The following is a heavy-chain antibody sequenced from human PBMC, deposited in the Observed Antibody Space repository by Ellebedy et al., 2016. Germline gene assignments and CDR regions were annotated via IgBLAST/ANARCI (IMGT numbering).Heavy chain of an antibody. V-gene: IGHV4-4*02. Sequence: SETLSLXXAVSGDSIMSNHWYYWLRQPPGKGLEWIGEMHHSGSGDYNPALKSRVSISVDKSKNQFSLKVQSLTAADTAVYFCSRASRGSIVGRYNSRRERGGIDSWGQGTLVTVTS. D-gene: IGHD1-26*01. J-gene: IGHJ5*01. CDR2: MHHSGSG. CDR3: SRASRGSIVGRYNSRRERGGIDS. CDR1: GDSIMSNHW.